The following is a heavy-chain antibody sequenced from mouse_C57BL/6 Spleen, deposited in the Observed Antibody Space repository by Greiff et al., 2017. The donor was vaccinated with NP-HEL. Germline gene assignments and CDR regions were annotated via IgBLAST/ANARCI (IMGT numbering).Heavy chain of an antibody. D-gene: IGHD2-4*01. Sequence: VKLQQPGAELVKPGASVKLSCKASGYTFTSYWMHWVKQRPGQGLEWIGMIHPNSGSTNYNEKFKSKATLTVDKSSSTAYMQLSSLTSEDSAVYYCATGGYDYDGGAYWGQGTLVTVSA. CDR3: ATGGYDYDGGAY. CDR2: IHPNSGST. V-gene: IGHV1-64*01. CDR1: GYTFTSYW. J-gene: IGHJ3*01.